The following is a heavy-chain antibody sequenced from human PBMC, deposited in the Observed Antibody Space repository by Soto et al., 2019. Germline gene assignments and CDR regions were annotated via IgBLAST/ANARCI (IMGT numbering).Heavy chain of an antibody. D-gene: IGHD3-3*01. V-gene: IGHV1-18*01. J-gene: IGHJ4*02. Sequence: GASVKVSCKASGYTFTSYGISWVRQAPGQGLEWMGWISAYNGNTNYAQKLQGRVTMTTDTSTSTAYMELRSLRSDDTAVYYCARDRKIPQTGIRFLEWSTDYWGKGTLVTVAS. CDR3: ARDRKIPQTGIRFLEWSTDY. CDR2: ISAYNGNT. CDR1: GYTFTSYG.